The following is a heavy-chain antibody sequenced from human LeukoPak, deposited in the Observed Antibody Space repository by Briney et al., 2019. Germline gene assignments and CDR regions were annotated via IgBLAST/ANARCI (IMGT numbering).Heavy chain of an antibody. Sequence: GGSLRLSCAASGFTFSTYGMHWVRQAPGKGLEWVAIIWYDGSQKYYADSVKGRFTISRDNSKNTLYLQMNSLRDTAVYFCAVQLERRRVLDYWGQGTLVTVSS. CDR3: AVQLERRRVLDY. J-gene: IGHJ4*02. CDR2: IWYDGSQK. D-gene: IGHD1-1*01. V-gene: IGHV3-33*08. CDR1: GFTFSTYG.